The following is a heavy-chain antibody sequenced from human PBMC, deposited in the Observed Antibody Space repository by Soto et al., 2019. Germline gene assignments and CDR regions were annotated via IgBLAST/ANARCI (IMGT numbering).Heavy chain of an antibody. D-gene: IGHD6-13*01. CDR3: AAGEASSRNLAPYYLDF. CDR2: IHYSGTT. V-gene: IGHV4-59*01. J-gene: IGHJ4*02. CDR1: GGSMRNYF. Sequence: SETLSLTCTVSGGSMRNYFWTWIRQPPGKGLEWIGYIHYSGTTSFFPSYNPSLRSRVTISEDTSKNQFSLKLLSVTTADTAVYFCAAGEASSRNLAPYYLDFWGQGTMVTVYS.